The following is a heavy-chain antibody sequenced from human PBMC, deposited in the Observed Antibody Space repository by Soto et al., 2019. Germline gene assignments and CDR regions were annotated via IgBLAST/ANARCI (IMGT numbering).Heavy chain of an antibody. CDR3: AREYYGLLTGYYTDY. D-gene: IGHD3-9*01. J-gene: IGHJ4*02. CDR2: ISVDGVTT. Sequence: EVQLVESGGDLVQRGGSLRLSCAASGFPFSSYWMHWVRHTPGKGLDWVARISVDGVTTYYADSVTGRFTVSRDNDKNTLSLQISGLRAEDTAVYYCAREYYGLLTGYYTDYWGQGTLVSVAS. CDR1: GFPFSSYW. V-gene: IGHV3-74*01.